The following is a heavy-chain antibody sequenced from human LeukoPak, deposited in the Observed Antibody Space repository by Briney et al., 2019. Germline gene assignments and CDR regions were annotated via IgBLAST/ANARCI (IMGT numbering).Heavy chain of an antibody. Sequence: GGSLRLSCAASGFTFSSYTMNWVRQAPGKGLEWVSSISSNRDYIYNADSVKGRFTISRDNAKNSLYLQMNSLKAEDTAVYYCARDHCSSTSCFPSGTNYFDSWGQGTPVTV. CDR1: GFTFSSYT. CDR3: ARDHCSSTSCFPSGTNYFDS. CDR2: ISSNRDYI. D-gene: IGHD2-2*01. J-gene: IGHJ4*02. V-gene: IGHV3-21*01.